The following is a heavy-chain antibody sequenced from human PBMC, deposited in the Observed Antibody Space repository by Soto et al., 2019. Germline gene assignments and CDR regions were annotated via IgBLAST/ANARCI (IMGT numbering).Heavy chain of an antibody. CDR3: ARGQRVVVAARWFDP. CDR2: INPSGGST. V-gene: IGHV1-46*01. CDR1: GYTFTSYY. J-gene: IGHJ5*02. D-gene: IGHD2-15*01. Sequence: ASVKVSCKASGYTFTSYYMHWVRQAPGQGLEWMGIINPSGGSTSYAQKFQGRVTMTRDTSTSTVYMELSSLRSEDTAVYYCARGQRVVVAARWFDPWGQGTLVTVSS.